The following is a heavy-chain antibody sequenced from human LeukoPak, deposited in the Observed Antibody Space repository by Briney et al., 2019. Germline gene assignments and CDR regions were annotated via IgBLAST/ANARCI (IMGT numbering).Heavy chain of an antibody. D-gene: IGHD5-12*01. CDR3: ARVHSGYDLSWFDP. J-gene: IGHJ5*02. CDR1: GYTFTSYG. CDR2: ISAYNGNT. Sequence: ASVKVSCKASGYTFTSYGISWVRQAPGQGLEWMGWISAYNGNTNYAQKLQGRVTMTTDTSTSAAYMELRSLRSDDTAVYYCARVHSGYDLSWFDPWGQGTLVTVSS. V-gene: IGHV1-18*01.